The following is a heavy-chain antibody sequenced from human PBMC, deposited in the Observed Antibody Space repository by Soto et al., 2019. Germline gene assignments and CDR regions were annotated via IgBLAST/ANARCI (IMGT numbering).Heavy chain of an antibody. Sequence: GRSLRISCAASGYSFNIDGMPWVRQAPGKGLEWVALISYDGYNKNYGDFVKGRCTISRDNSKNTLYLRMSTRRVAETAVYYCPIDRSTYRGYATALDYCGQGT. CDR1: GYSFNIDG. J-gene: IGHJ4*02. CDR2: ISYDGYNK. V-gene: IGHV3-30*03. D-gene: IGHD5-12*01. CDR3: PIDRSTYRGYATALDY.